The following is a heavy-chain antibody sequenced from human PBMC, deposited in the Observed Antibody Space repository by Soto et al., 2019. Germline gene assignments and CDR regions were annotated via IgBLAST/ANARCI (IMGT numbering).Heavy chain of an antibody. D-gene: IGHD1-7*01. V-gene: IGHV4-59*01. J-gene: IGHJ6*02. Sequence: SETLSLTCSLSGGSIRDYFWTWIRQSPRRGLEWIGYISSSGTVKYNSSLKSRVTISLDRSRNQFSLKLSSVTAADTAVYFCARDRKLELPGNYYYYGMDVWGQGTTVT. CDR3: ARDRKLELPGNYYYYGMDV. CDR2: ISSSGTV. CDR1: GGSIRDYF.